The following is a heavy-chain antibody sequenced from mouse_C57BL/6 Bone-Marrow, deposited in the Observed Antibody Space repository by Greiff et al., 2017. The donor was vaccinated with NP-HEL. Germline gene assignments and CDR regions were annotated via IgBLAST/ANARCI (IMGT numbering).Heavy chain of an antibody. D-gene: IGHD3-2*02. CDR1: GYTFTSYG. Sequence: QVQLQQSGAELARPGASVKLSCKASGYTFTSYGISGVKQRTGQGLEWIGEIYPRSGNTYYNEKFKGKATLTADKSSSTAYMELRSLTSEDSAVYFCARCSSGAWFAYWGQGTLVTVSA. CDR3: ARCSSGAWFAY. V-gene: IGHV1-81*01. J-gene: IGHJ3*01. CDR2: IYPRSGNT.